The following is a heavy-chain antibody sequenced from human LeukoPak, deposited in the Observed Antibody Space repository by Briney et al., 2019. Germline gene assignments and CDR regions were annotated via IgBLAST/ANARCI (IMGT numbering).Heavy chain of an antibody. CDR2: INPNSGGT. D-gene: IGHD4-17*01. CDR1: GYTFTGYY. Sequence: ASVKVSCKASGYTFTGYYMHWVRQAPGQGLEWMGWINPNSGGTNYAQKFQGWVTMTRDTSISTAYMELSRLRSDDTAVYYCAREGDYGDYGFLVPDYWGQGTLVTVSS. CDR3: AREGDYGDYGFLVPDY. V-gene: IGHV1-2*04. J-gene: IGHJ4*02.